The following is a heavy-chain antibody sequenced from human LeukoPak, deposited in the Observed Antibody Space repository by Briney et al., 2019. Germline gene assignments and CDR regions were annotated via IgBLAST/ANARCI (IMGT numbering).Heavy chain of an antibody. D-gene: IGHD5-18*01. Sequence: SVKVSCKASGGTFSSYAISWVRQAPGQGLEWMGRIIPIFGTANYAQKFQGRVTFTTDESTSTAYMELSSLRSEDTAVYYCARDLDTALEFDYWGQGTLVTVSS. J-gene: IGHJ4*02. CDR3: ARDLDTALEFDY. CDR2: IIPIFGTA. V-gene: IGHV1-69*05. CDR1: GGTFSSYA.